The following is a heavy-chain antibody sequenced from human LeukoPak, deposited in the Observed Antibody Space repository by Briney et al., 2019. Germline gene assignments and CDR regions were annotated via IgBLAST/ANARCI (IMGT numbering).Heavy chain of an antibody. V-gene: IGHV1-2*02. D-gene: IGHD2-2*02. CDR2: INPNSGGT. CDR3: ASDWGLSQLEYCSNTNCYMGAFDI. J-gene: IGHJ3*02. CDR1: GYTFTGYY. Sequence: SVKVSCKASGYTFTGYYMHWVRQAPGQGLEGMGWINPNSGGTNYAQKFQGRVTMIRDTSISTAYMELSRLRSADTAVYYCASDWGLSQLEYCSNTNCYMGAFDIWGQGTMVTVSS.